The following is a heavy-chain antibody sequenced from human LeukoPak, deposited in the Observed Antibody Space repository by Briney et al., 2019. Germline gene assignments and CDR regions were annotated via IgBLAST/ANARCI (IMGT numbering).Heavy chain of an antibody. V-gene: IGHV4-38-2*02. J-gene: IGHJ3*02. CDR3: ARDGRYHLSSDAFDI. CDR1: GYSISSGYY. Sequence: SETLSLTCTVSGYSISSGYYWGWIRQPPGKGLEWIGSIYHSGSTYYNPSLKSRVTISVDTYKNQFSLKLSSVTAADTAVYYCARDGRYHLSSDAFDIWRQGTMVPVSS. D-gene: IGHD1-26*01. CDR2: IYHSGST.